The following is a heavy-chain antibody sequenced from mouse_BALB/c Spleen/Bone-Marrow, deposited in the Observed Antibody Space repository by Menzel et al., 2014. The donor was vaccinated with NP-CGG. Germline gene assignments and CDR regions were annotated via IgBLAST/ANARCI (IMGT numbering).Heavy chain of an antibody. CDR2: IWSGGST. V-gene: IGHV2-9*02. J-gene: IGHJ4*01. CDR3: ARVGYRYDGYSMDY. CDR1: GSSLTSYG. Sequence: VMLVESGPGLAAPSQSLSITCTVSGSSLTSYGVHWVRQSPGKGLEWLGVIWSGGSTNYNSALMSRLSISKDNSKNQIFLKMNSLQTDDTAMYYCARVGYRYDGYSMDYWGQGTSVTVSS. D-gene: IGHD2-14*01.